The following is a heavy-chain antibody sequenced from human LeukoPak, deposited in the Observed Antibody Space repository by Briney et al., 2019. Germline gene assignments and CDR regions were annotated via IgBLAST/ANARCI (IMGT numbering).Heavy chain of an antibody. CDR3: AREQAVGDRHQKLFDY. D-gene: IGHD3-10*01. V-gene: IGHV1-2*02. CDR1: GGTFSSYA. J-gene: IGHJ4*02. Sequence: ASVKVSCKASGGTFSSYAISWVRQAPGQGLEWMGWINPNSGGTNYAQKFKGRVTMTRDTSISTASMELTRLTSDDSAVYYCAREQAVGDRHQKLFDYWGQGTLVTVSS. CDR2: INPNSGGT.